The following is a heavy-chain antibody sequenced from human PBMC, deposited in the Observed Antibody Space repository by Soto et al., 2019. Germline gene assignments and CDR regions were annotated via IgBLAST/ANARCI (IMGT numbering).Heavy chain of an antibody. J-gene: IGHJ4*02. Sequence: PSETLSLTCTVSGGSISSGDYYWSWIRQPPGKGLEWIGYIYYSGSTYYNPSLKSRVTISVDTSKNQFSLKLSSVTAAGTAVYYCARDRASFDWLFFDYWGQGTLVTVSS. CDR1: GGSISSGDYY. CDR2: IYYSGST. V-gene: IGHV4-30-4*01. D-gene: IGHD3-9*01. CDR3: ARDRASFDWLFFDY.